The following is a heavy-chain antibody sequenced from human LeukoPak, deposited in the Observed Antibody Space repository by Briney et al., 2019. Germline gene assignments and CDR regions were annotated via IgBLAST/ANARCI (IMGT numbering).Heavy chain of an antibody. CDR2: IYTSGST. D-gene: IGHD2-21*02. CDR1: GGSISGGSYY. V-gene: IGHV4-61*02. CDR3: AREGDAYAFDI. J-gene: IGHJ3*02. Sequence: SQTLSLTCTVSGGSISGGSYYWSWIRQPAWKGLEWIGRIYTSGSTNYNPSLKSRVTISVDTSKNQFSLKLSSVTAADTAVYYCAREGDAYAFDIWGQGTMVSVSS.